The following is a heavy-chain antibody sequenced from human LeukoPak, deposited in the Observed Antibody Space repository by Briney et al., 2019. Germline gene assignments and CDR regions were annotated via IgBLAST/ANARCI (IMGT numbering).Heavy chain of an antibody. CDR2: IYYSGST. D-gene: IGHD3-10*01. Sequence: SETLSLTCTGSGGSISSYYWSWIRQPPGKGLEWIGYIYYSGSTNYNPSLKSRVTISVNTSKSQFSLTLSSVTAADTAMYFCARTWPVLPTRVRVWYFDFWGQGTLVTVSS. J-gene: IGHJ4*02. CDR3: ARTWPVLPTRVRVWYFDF. CDR1: GGSISSYY. V-gene: IGHV4-59*08.